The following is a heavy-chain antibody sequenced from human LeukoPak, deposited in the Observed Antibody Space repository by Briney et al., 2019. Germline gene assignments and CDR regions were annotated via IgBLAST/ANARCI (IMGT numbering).Heavy chain of an antibody. CDR1: GFTFSSYA. CDR2: ISGSGGST. V-gene: IGHV3-23*01. J-gene: IGHJ4*02. Sequence: GGSLRLSCAASGFTFSSYAMSWVRRAPGKGLEWVSAISGSGGSTYYADSVKGRFAISRDNSKNTLYLQMNSLRAEDTAVYYCAKDGYSSGVDYWGQGTLVTVSS. CDR3: AKDGYSSGVDY. D-gene: IGHD6-19*01.